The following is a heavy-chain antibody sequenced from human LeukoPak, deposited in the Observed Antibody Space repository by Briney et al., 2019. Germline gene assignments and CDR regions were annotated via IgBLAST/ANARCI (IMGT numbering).Heavy chain of an antibody. Sequence: GRSLRLSCAASGFTFSSYGMHWVRQAPGKGLEWVAVISYDGSNKYYADSAKGRFTISRDNSKNTLYLQMNSLRAEDTAVYYCAKDALSTLIVVVTALGAWGQGTLVTVSS. V-gene: IGHV3-30*18. CDR3: AKDALSTLIVVVTALGA. CDR1: GFTFSSYG. CDR2: ISYDGSNK. D-gene: IGHD2-21*02. J-gene: IGHJ4*02.